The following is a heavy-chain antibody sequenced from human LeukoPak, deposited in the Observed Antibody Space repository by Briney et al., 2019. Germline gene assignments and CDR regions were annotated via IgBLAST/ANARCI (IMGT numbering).Heavy chain of an antibody. Sequence: GGSLRLSCAASGFTFSSYAMHWVRQAPGKGLEWVAVISYDGSNKYYADSVKGRFTISRDNSKNTLYLQMNSLRAEDTAVYYCARESSSFYYYYYYMDVWGKGTTVTVSS. V-gene: IGHV3-30*04. CDR1: GFTFSSYA. D-gene: IGHD6-6*01. CDR2: ISYDGSNK. CDR3: ARESSSFYYYYYYMDV. J-gene: IGHJ6*03.